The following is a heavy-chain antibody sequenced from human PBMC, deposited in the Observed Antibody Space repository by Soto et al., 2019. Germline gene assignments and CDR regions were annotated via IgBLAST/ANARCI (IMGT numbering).Heavy chain of an antibody. D-gene: IGHD3-16*01. CDR2: INPSGGST. CDR1: GYTFTSYY. CDR3: AREGGENVSQCYGMDV. Sequence: QVQLVQSGAEVKKPGASVKVSCKASGYTFTSYYMHWVRQAPGQGLEWMGIINPSGGSTSYAQKLQGRVTMTGDKSPSTVYRGLSSLRSEDTAVYYCAREGGENVSQCYGMDVWGQGTTVTVSS. J-gene: IGHJ6*02. V-gene: IGHV1-46*03.